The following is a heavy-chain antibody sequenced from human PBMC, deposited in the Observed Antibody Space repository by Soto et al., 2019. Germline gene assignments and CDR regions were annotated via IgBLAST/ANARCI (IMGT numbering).Heavy chain of an antibody. CDR1: GGSISGGGYY. V-gene: IGHV4-30-4*01. Sequence: QVQLQESGPGLVKPSQTLSLTCTVSGGSISGGGYYWSWIRQPPGKGLEWLGYISDSGSTYYNPPLESRIAMSLDTSKNQFSLKLTSVTAADTAVYYCARAPSFFDSWGQGTLVTVSS. J-gene: IGHJ4*02. CDR2: ISDSGST. CDR3: ARAPSFFDS. D-gene: IGHD3-16*02.